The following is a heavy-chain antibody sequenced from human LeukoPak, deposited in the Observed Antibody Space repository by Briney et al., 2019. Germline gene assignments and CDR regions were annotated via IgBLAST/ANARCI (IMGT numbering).Heavy chain of an antibody. J-gene: IGHJ4*02. CDR1: GYTFTSYD. V-gene: IGHV1-8*01. CDR2: MNPNSGNT. D-gene: IGHD3-16*02. CDR3: ARPFLRLGELSLDY. Sequence: ASVKVSCKASGYTFTSYDINWVRQATGQGLEWMGWMNPNSGNTGYAQKFQGRVTMTRNTSISTAYMELSSLRSEDTAVYYCARPFLRLGELSLDYWGQGTLVTVSS.